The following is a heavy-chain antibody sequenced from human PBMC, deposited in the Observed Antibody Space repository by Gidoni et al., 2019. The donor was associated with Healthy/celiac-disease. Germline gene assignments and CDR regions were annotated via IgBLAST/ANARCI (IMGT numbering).Heavy chain of an antibody. CDR3: ARDDTAMPRGFDY. J-gene: IGHJ4*02. Sequence: QVQMVQSGAEVKKPGASVKVSCKASGYTFTSYYIHWVRQAPGQGLEWMGIINTSGGSTSYEQKFQGRVTMTRVTTTSTVYMELSSLRAEDTAVYYCARDDTAMPRGFDYWGQGTLVTVSS. V-gene: IGHV1-46*01. CDR1: GYTFTSYY. D-gene: IGHD5-18*01. CDR2: INTSGGST.